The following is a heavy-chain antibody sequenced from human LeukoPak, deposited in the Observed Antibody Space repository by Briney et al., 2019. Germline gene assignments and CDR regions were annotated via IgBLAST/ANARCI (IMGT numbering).Heavy chain of an antibody. CDR3: ARVNMVRGVIKSYFDY. V-gene: IGHV4-59*01. CDR2: IYYSGST. D-gene: IGHD3-10*01. J-gene: IGHJ4*02. CDR1: GGSISSYY. Sequence: KPSETLSLTCTVSGGSISSYYWSWIRQPPGKGLEWIGYIYYSGSTNYNPSLKSRVTISVDTSKNQFSLKLSSVTAADTAVYYCARVNMVRGVIKSYFDYWGQGTLVTVSS.